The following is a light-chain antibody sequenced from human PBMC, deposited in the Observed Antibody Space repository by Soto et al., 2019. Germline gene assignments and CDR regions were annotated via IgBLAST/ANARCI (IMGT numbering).Light chain of an antibody. CDR3: QQRSNWPPLS. Sequence: EIVLTQSPTILSLPPGDRATLSCRASQSVGNSLAWYQQKPGQAPRLLVYDVSDRATGIPARFSGSGSGTDFTLTISSLETEDFAVYYCQQRSNWPPLSFGGGTKVDIK. CDR1: QSVGNS. V-gene: IGKV3-11*01. CDR2: DVS. J-gene: IGKJ4*01.